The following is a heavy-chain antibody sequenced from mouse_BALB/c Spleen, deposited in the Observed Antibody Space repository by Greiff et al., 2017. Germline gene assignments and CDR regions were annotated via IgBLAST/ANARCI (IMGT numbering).Heavy chain of an antibody. J-gene: IGHJ4*01. CDR1: GYTFTSYV. D-gene: IGHD2-14*01. CDR2: INPYNDGT. V-gene: IGHV1-14*01. CDR3: ARDYRYGGYYAMDD. Sequence: VQLQQSGPELVKPGASVKMSCKASGYTFTSYVMHWVKQKPGQGLEWIGYINPYNDGTKYNEKFKGKATLTSDKSSSTAYMELSSLTSEDSAVYYCARDYRYGGYYAMDDWGQGTSVTVSS.